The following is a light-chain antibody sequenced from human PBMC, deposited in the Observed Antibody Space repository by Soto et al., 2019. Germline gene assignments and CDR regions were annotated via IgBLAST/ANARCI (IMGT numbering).Light chain of an antibody. Sequence: QSALTQPPSASGSPGQSVTISCTGTSSDVGGYNYVSWYQQHPDKAPKLMIYEVSQRPSGVPDRFSGSKSGNTASLTVSGLQAEDEADYYCSSYAGSNNFVLFGGGTKVTDL. CDR1: SSDVGGYNY. CDR3: SSYAGSNNFVL. CDR2: EVS. J-gene: IGLJ2*01. V-gene: IGLV2-8*01.